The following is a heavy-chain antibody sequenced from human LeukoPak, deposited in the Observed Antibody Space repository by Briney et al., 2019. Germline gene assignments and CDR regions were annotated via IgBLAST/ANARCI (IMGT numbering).Heavy chain of an antibody. J-gene: IGHJ4*02. Sequence: GASVKVSCKASGYTFTSYDINWVRQATGQGLEWMGWMNPNSGNTGYAQKFQGRVTMTRNTSISTAYMELSSLRSEDTAVYYCARVRVYDYVWGGGFDYWGQGTLVTVSS. CDR1: GYTFTSYD. CDR3: ARVRVYDYVWGGGFDY. D-gene: IGHD3-16*01. V-gene: IGHV1-8*01. CDR2: MNPNSGNT.